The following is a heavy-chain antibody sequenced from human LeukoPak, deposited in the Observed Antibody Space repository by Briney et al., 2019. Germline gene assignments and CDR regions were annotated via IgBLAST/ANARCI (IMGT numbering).Heavy chain of an antibody. CDR2: ISSSGSTI. J-gene: IGHJ6*03. Sequence: GGSLRLSCAASGSTFSDYYMSWIRQAPGKGLEWVSYISSSGSTIYYADSVKGRFTISRDNAKNSLYLQMNSLRAEDTAVYYCAGSSWWYYYYYMDVWGKGTTVTVSS. CDR3: AGSSWWYYYYYMDV. V-gene: IGHV3-11*04. D-gene: IGHD6-13*01. CDR1: GSTFSDYY.